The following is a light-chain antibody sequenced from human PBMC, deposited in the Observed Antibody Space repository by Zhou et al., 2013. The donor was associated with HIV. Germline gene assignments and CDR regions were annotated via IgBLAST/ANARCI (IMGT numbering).Light chain of an antibody. V-gene: IGKV2-40*01. CDR2: TIS. CDR3: MQRMEFPWT. Sequence: DIVLTQSPLSLSVTPGEPASISCKSSQTLLHSNGYDYLDWYLQKPGQSPQLLIYTISFRASGVPDRFSGSGSGTDFTLKISRVEAEDVGVYYCMQRMEFPWTFGPGTKVEIK. CDR1: QTLLHSNGYDY. J-gene: IGKJ1*01.